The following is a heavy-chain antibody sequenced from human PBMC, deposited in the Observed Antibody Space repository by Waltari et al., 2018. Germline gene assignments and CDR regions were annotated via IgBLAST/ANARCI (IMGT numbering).Heavy chain of an antibody. J-gene: IGHJ4*02. Sequence: EVQLVESGGGLIQPGGSLRLSCAASGFSGSSNYMSWVRQAPGKGLEWVSVIESGGSTDYADSVKVRFTISRDNSKNTLYLQMNSLRAEDTAVYYCATYSSVWYAGFDYWGQGTLVTVSS. CDR2: IESGGST. CDR1: GFSGSSNY. CDR3: ATYSSVWYAGFDY. D-gene: IGHD6-19*01. V-gene: IGHV3-53*01.